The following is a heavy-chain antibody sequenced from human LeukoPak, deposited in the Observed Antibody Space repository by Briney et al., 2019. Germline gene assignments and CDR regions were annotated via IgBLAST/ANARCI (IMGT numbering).Heavy chain of an antibody. D-gene: IGHD2-2*01. Sequence: SGTLSLTCAVYGGSFSGYYWSWIRQPPGKGLEWIGEINHSGSTNYNPSLKSRVTISVDTSKNQFSLKLSSVTAADTAVYYCARLGYCSSTSCYQDAFDIWGQGTMVTVSS. CDR1: GGSFSGYY. V-gene: IGHV4-34*01. CDR3: ARLGYCSSTSCYQDAFDI. J-gene: IGHJ3*02. CDR2: INHSGST.